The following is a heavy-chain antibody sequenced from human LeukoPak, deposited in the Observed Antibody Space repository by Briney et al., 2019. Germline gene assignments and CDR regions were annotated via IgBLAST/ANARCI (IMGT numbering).Heavy chain of an antibody. J-gene: IGHJ4*02. CDR2: IYYSGST. CDR1: GGSISSSSYY. Sequence: RPSETLSLTCTVSGGSISSSSYYWGWIRQPPGKGLEWIGSIYYSGSTYYNPSLKSRVTISVDTSKNQFSLKLSSVTAADTAVYYCASSRGELLRCYFDYWGQGTLVTVSS. D-gene: IGHD1-26*01. V-gene: IGHV4-39*01. CDR3: ASSRGELLRCYFDY.